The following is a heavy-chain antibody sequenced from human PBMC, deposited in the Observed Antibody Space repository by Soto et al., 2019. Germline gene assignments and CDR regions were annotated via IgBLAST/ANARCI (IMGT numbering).Heavy chain of an antibody. J-gene: IGHJ6*02. CDR2: ISGSGGST. CDR1: GFTFSRYA. D-gene: IGHD5-12*01. CDR3: AASDYYYYGMDV. V-gene: IGHV3-23*01. Sequence: QPGGSLRLSCAASGFTFSRYAMSWVRQAPGKGLEWVSAISGSGGSTYYADSVKGRFTISRDNSKNTLYLQMNSLRAEDTAVYYCAASDYYYYGMDVWGQGTTVTVSS.